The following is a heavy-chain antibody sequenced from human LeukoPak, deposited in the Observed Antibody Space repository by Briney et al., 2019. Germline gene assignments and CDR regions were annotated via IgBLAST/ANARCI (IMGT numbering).Heavy chain of an antibody. Sequence: GGSLRLSCAASGFTFSSYGMHWVRQAPGKGLEWVAVISKGGSIKYYADSVKGRFTISRDNSKNTLYLQMNSLRAEDTAVYYCARKSGSYSPGYWGQGTLVTVSS. CDR2: ISKGGSIK. J-gene: IGHJ4*02. CDR1: GFTFSSYG. CDR3: ARKSGSYSPGY. D-gene: IGHD1-26*01. V-gene: IGHV3-30*03.